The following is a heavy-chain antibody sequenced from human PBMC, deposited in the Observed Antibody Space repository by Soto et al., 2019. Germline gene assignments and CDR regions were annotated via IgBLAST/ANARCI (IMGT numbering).Heavy chain of an antibody. CDR2: IYYSGST. Sequence: SETLSLTCTVSGGSISSYYWSWIRQPPGKGLEWIGYIYYSGSTNYNPSLKSRVTISVDTSKNQFSLKLSSVTAADTAVYYCARVGYYDSSGYYSWWFDPWGQGTLVTVSS. D-gene: IGHD3-22*01. CDR3: ARVGYYDSSGYYSWWFDP. CDR1: GGSISSYY. J-gene: IGHJ5*02. V-gene: IGHV4-59*01.